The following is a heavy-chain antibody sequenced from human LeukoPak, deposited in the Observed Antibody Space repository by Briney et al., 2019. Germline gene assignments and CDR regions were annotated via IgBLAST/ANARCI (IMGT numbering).Heavy chain of an antibody. CDR3: AIDRAYTSGWRGLQL. D-gene: IGHD6-19*01. J-gene: IGHJ4*02. CDR2: IIPMFGIA. V-gene: IGHV1-69*13. CDR1: ACTFSQYV. Sequence: SVKVTCKSSACTFSQYVFSALRQAPGQGLEWMGGIIPMFGIANYAQKFQGRVTITADESTSTAYMELSSLRSEETAVYYCAIDRAYTSGWRGLQLWGRGTLVTVSS.